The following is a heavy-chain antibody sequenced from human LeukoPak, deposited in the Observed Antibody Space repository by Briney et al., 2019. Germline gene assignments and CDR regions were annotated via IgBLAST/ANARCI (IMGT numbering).Heavy chain of an antibody. CDR2: YSGGST. D-gene: IGHD3-9*01. Sequence: PGGSLRLSCAASGFTVSSNYMSWSARLQGRGWSGSQLYSGGSTYYADSVRGRFTISRDNSKNTLYLQMNSLRAEDTAVYYCARGDYDILSWGQGTLVTVSS. CDR1: GFTVSSNY. CDR3: ARGDYDILS. V-gene: IGHV3-66*01. J-gene: IGHJ4*02.